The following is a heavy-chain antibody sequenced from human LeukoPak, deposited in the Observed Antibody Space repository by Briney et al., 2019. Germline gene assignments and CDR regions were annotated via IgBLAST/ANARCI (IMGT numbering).Heavy chain of an antibody. CDR2: MYYSGDT. V-gene: IGHV4-39*01. CDR1: GGSISSGPYY. D-gene: IGHD3-22*01. CDR3: ARLRATLTVVVTLFDS. J-gene: IGHJ4*02. Sequence: PSETLSLTCAVSGGSISSGPYYWGWIRQPPGKGLEWIRSMYYSGDTYYKPSLQSRVTISGDPSKNQFSLKLSSVTAADTAAYYCARLRATLTVVVTLFDSWGQGTLVTVSS.